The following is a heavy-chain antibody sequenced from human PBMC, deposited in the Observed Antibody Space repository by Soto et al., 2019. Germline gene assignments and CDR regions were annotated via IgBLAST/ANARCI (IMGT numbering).Heavy chain of an antibody. V-gene: IGHV3-23*01. CDR1: GFSFSTYG. D-gene: IGHD3-16*01. Sequence: DVQLLESGGGLAQRGGSLRLSCAASGFSFSTYGMTWVRQAPGKGLEWVSYGGSGGSTDYADSVKGRFTISRDNSKKPLYLQMNSLRAEDTAVYYCVKFRGRAYHYYYMDVWGNGTTVTVSS. CDR3: VKFRGRAYHYYYMDV. CDR2: YGGSGGST. J-gene: IGHJ6*03.